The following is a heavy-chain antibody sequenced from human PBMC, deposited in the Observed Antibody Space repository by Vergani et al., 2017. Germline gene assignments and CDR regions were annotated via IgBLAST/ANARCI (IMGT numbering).Heavy chain of an antibody. CDR1: GYTFTSYG. V-gene: IGHV1-18*01. J-gene: IGHJ6*03. Sequence: QVQLVQSGAEVKKPGASVKVSCKASGYTFTSYGISWVRQAPGQGLEWMGWISAYNGNTNYAQKLQGRVTMTTDKATSKAYMELRSLRSDDTAVYYCARDHGRGYDFWSGYYRGYYYMDVWGKG. CDR2: ISAYNGNT. CDR3: ARDHGRGYDFWSGYYRGYYYMDV. D-gene: IGHD3-3*01.